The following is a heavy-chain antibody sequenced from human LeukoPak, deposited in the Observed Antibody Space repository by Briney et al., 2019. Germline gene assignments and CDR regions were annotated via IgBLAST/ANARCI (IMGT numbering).Heavy chain of an antibody. J-gene: IGHJ4*02. Sequence: GASVKVSCKASGYTFTDYYMHWVQQATGKGLEWMGRVDPEDGEPIYAEKFQGRVTITADTSTDTAYMELSSLRSEDTAVYYCATRGYSGYDPGHFDYWGQGTLVTVSS. V-gene: IGHV1-69-2*01. CDR2: VDPEDGEP. CDR3: ATRGYSGYDPGHFDY. D-gene: IGHD5-12*01. CDR1: GYTFTDYY.